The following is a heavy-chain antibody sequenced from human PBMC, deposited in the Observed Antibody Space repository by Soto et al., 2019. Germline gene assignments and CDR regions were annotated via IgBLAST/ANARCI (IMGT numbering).Heavy chain of an antibody. CDR3: AKDLNLTPNVYCSSTSCQTSLHNWFDP. CDR2: ISGSGGST. D-gene: IGHD2-2*01. V-gene: IGHV3-23*01. J-gene: IGHJ5*02. Sequence: GGSLSLSCAASGFPFSSYAMSWVRQAPGKGLEWVSAISGSGGSTYYADSVKGRFTISRDNSKNTLYLQMNSLRAEDTAVYYCAKDLNLTPNVYCSSTSCQTSLHNWFDPWGQGTLVTVSS. CDR1: GFPFSSYA.